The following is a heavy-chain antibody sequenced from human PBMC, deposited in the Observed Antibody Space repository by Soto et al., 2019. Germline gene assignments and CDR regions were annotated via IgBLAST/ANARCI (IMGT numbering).Heavy chain of an antibody. CDR3: AREILTTGEYYFDY. CDR1: GFTFSSYW. CDR2: INRDGSST. V-gene: IGHV3-74*01. Sequence: EVQLVESGGGLVQPGGSLRLSCAASGFTFSSYWMHWVRQAPGKGLVWVSRINRDGSSTSYADSARGRVTISRDNAKNTLYLQVNGLRAEDTAVYYCAREILTTGEYYFDYWGQGIVVTVSS. J-gene: IGHJ4*02. D-gene: IGHD1-1*01.